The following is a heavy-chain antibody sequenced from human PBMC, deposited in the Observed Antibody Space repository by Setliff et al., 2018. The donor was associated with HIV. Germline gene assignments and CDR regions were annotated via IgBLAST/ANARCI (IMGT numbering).Heavy chain of an antibody. D-gene: IGHD3-9*01. CDR1: RFSFTTSW. J-gene: IGHJ4*02. CDR2: IRSKAFGGTT. Sequence: ALRLSCAASRFSFTTSWMTWVRQAPGKGLEWVGFIRSKAFGGTTEYAASVKGRFTISRDDSKSIAYLQMNSLKTEDTAVYYCTRGKAVRYFDWSSYYCDYWGQGTLVTVSS. V-gene: IGHV3-49*04. CDR3: TRGKAVRYFDWSSYYCDY.